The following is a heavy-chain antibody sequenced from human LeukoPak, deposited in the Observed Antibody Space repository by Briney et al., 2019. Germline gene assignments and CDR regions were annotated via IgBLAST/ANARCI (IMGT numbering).Heavy chain of an antibody. J-gene: IGHJ4*02. CDR2: IKQDGSDE. Sequence: GGSLRLSCAASGFTFTRYYMTWVRQAPGKGLEWVANIKQDGSDEKYVDSVKGRFTISRDNAKNSLYLQMNSLTGEDTAVYYCARESWGPECWGQGTLVTVSS. V-gene: IGHV3-7*03. D-gene: IGHD6-13*01. CDR3: ARESWGPEC. CDR1: GFTFTRYY.